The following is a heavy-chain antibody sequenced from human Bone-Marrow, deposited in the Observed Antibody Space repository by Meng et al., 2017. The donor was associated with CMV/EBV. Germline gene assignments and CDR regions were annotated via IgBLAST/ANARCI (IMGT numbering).Heavy chain of an antibody. CDR1: GGTFSSYA. CDR3: ARDTRRKNGYCSSTSCRTDAFDI. V-gene: IGHV1-18*01. CDR2: ISAYNGNT. J-gene: IGHJ3*02. D-gene: IGHD2-2*03. Sequence: ASVKVSCKASGGTFSSYAISWVRQAPGQGLEWMGWISAYNGNTNYAQKLQGRVTMTTDTSTSTAYMELRSLRSDDTAVYYCARDTRRKNGYCSSTSCRTDAFDIWGQGTMVTVSS.